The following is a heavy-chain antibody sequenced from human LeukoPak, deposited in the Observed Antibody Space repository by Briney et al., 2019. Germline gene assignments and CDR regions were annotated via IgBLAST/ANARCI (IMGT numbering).Heavy chain of an antibody. D-gene: IGHD3-10*01. CDR3: AKDYAGMGRVPEYYYYYYMDV. J-gene: IGHJ6*03. V-gene: IGHV3-15*01. Sequence: GGSLRLSCAASGFAFSNTWMSWVRQAPGKGLQWVGRIKSKTDGETTDYAAPVKGRFTISRDDSKNTLYLQMNSLRAEDTAVYYCAKDYAGMGRVPEYYYYYYMDVWGKGTTVTVSS. CDR1: GFAFSNTW. CDR2: IKSKTDGETT.